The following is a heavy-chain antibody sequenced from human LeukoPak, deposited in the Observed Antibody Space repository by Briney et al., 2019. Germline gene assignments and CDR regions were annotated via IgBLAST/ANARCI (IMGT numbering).Heavy chain of an antibody. CDR1: GFTFSSYW. J-gene: IGHJ4*02. D-gene: IGHD3-10*01. V-gene: IGHV3-7*01. CDR2: IKQDGSEK. Sequence: GGSLRLSCAASGFTFSSYWMSWVRQAPGKGLEWVANIKQDGSEKYYVDTVKGRFTISRDNAKNSLYLQMNSLRAEDTAVYYCARHYYGSGSYYFDYWGQGTLVTVSA. CDR3: ARHYYGSGSYYFDY.